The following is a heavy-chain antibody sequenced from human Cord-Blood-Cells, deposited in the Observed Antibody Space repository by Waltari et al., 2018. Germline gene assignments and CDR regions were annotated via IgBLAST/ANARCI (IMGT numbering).Heavy chain of an antibody. CDR1: GGSFSGYY. J-gene: IGHJ5*02. V-gene: IGHV4-34*01. D-gene: IGHD2-15*01. Sequence: QVQLQQWGAGLLKPSETLSLTCAVYGGSFSGYYWSWIRQPPGKGLEWIGEINHSGSTNYNPSHKSRVTISVDTSKNQFSLKPSSVTAADTAVYYCAGGVVVAATPIRWVDPWGQGTLVTVSS. CDR2: INHSGST. CDR3: AGGVVVAATPIRWVDP.